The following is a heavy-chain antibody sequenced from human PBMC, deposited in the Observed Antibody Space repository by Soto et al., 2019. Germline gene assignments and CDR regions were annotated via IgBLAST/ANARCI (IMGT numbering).Heavy chain of an antibody. D-gene: IGHD3-16*02. Sequence: TSETLSLTCAVSGGSISSGGYSWSWIRQHPGKGLEWIGYIYYSGSTYYNPSLKSRVTISVDTSKNQFSLKLSSVTATDTAVYYCARDNRDDYVWGSYRYAFDIWGQGTMVTVSS. J-gene: IGHJ3*02. CDR2: IYYSGST. V-gene: IGHV4-31*11. CDR1: GGSISSGGYS. CDR3: ARDNRDDYVWGSYRYAFDI.